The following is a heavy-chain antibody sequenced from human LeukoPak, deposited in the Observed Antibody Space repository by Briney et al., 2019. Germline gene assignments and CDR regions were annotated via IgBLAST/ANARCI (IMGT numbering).Heavy chain of an antibody. V-gene: IGHV3-21*01. J-gene: IGHJ4*02. D-gene: IGHD4-17*01. CDR3: AKVILPRDYGLDY. Sequence: GGSLRLSCAASGFTFSSYTMNWVRQAPGKRLEWVSSISRTSRYIYYADSVKGRFTISRDNPKNSLYLQMNSLRAEDKAVYYCAKVILPRDYGLDYWGQGTLVTVSS. CDR2: ISRTSRYI. CDR1: GFTFSSYT.